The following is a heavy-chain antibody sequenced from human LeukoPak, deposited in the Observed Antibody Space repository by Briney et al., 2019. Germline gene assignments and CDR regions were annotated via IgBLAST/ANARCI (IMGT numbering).Heavy chain of an antibody. Sequence: PGGSLRLSCAASGFTFTNYGMHWVRQAPGKGLEWVAVIWYDGSIKYYADSVKGRFTTSRDNPKNTLYLQMNSLRAEDTAVYYCARAYYYDSSATPDYWGQGTLVTVSS. J-gene: IGHJ4*02. CDR1: GFTFTNYG. CDR3: ARAYYYDSSATPDY. D-gene: IGHD3-22*01. V-gene: IGHV3-33*01. CDR2: IWYDGSIK.